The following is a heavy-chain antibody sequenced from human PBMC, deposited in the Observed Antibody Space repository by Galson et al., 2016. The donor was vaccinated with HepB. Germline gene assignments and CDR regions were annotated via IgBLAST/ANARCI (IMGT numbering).Heavy chain of an antibody. V-gene: IGHV3-23*01. D-gene: IGHD3-10*01. Sequence: SLRLSCAASGFTFRSYAMTWVRQAPGKGLEWVSTISGSGGSTYHADSVKGRFTISRDNSRNTVYHQMNSLRAEDTAVYYCANFDSWTYYLDSFGYWGQGTLVTVSS. CDR2: ISGSGGST. CDR1: GFTFRSYA. J-gene: IGHJ4*02. CDR3: ANFDSWTYYLDSFGY.